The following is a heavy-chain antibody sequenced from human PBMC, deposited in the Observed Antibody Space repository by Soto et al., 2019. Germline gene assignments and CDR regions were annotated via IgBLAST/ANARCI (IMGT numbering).Heavy chain of an antibody. CDR3: VRDQNWSYES. V-gene: IGHV3-72*01. CDR2: IRNKVKSYST. CDR1: GFTFSDYY. D-gene: IGHD1-26*01. J-gene: IGHJ5*02. Sequence: EVQLVESGGGLVQPGGSLRLSCAASGFTFSDYYMDWVRQAPGKGLEWVGRIRNKVKSYSTEYAASVKGRFILSRDDSNNSLYLQMNSLKTEDTAVYYCVRDQNWSYESWGLGTLVTVSS.